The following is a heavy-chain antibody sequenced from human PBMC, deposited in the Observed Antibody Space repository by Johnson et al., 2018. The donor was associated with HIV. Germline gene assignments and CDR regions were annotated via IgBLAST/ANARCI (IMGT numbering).Heavy chain of an antibody. D-gene: IGHD1-26*01. Sequence: VQLVESGGGLVQPGRSLRLSCAASGFTFYNYAMSWVRQTPGKGLEWVSGINWHGGSTGYADSVKGRFTISRDNTKNSVYLQMNSLRVEDTAFYYCARDGWEQRGETVGDGLDIWGQGTMVTVSS. CDR1: GFTFYNYA. CDR3: ARDGWEQRGETVGDGLDI. J-gene: IGHJ3*02. CDR2: INWHGGST. V-gene: IGHV3-20*04.